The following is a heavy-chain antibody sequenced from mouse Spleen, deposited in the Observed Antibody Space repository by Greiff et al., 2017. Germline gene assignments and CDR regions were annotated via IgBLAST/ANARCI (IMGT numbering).Heavy chain of an antibody. J-gene: IGHJ2*01. CDR3: ARHYYGSSYSFDY. D-gene: IGHD1-1*01. V-gene: IGHV1-55*01. CDR2: IYPGSGST. Sequence: QVQLQQSGAELVKPGASVKMSCKASGYTFTSYWITWVKQRPGQGLEWIGDIYPGSGSTNYNEKFKSKATLTVDTSSSTAYMQLSSLTSEDSAVYYCARHYYGSSYSFDYWGQGTTLTVSS. CDR1: GYTFTSYW.